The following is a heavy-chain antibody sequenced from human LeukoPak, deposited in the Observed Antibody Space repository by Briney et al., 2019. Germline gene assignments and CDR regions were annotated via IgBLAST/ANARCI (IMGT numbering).Heavy chain of an antibody. V-gene: IGHV3-21*01. CDR3: ARDLRDDSSGYPLKHGMDV. D-gene: IGHD3-22*01. CDR2: ISSSSSYI. J-gene: IGHJ6*02. CDR1: GFTFSSYS. Sequence: GGSLRLSCAASGFTFSSYSMNWVRQAPGKGLEWVSSISSSSSYIYYADSVKGRFTISRDNAKNSLYLQMNSLRAEDTAVYYCARDLRDDSSGYPLKHGMDVWGQGTTVTVSS.